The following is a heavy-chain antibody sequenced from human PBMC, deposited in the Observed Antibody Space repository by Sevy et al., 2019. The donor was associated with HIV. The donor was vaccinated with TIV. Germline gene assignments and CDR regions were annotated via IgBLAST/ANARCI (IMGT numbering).Heavy chain of an antibody. D-gene: IGHD3-22*01. CDR2: ISSNGGST. J-gene: IGHJ4*02. V-gene: IGHV3-64*02. CDR3: ARGTDPYYYDSSGYYLFDY. Sequence: GGSLRLSCAVSGFTFSSYAMHWVRQAPGKGLEYVSAISSNGGSTYYADSVKGRFTISRDNSKNTLYLQMGSLRAEDMAVYYCARGTDPYYYDSSGYYLFDYWGQGTLVTVSS. CDR1: GFTFSSYA.